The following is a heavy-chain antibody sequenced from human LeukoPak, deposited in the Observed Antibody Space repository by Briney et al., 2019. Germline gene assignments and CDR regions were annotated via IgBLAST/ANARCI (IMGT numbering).Heavy chain of an antibody. CDR2: ISSSGSTI. V-gene: IGHV3-48*03. D-gene: IGHD3-10*01. CDR1: GFTYSSYE. CDR3: ARCNYGSGFDP. Sequence: GGSLRLSCAASGFTYSSYEMHWVRQAPGKGLEWVSYISSSGSTIYYADSVKGRFTISRDNAKNSLYLQMNSLRAEDTAVYYCARCNYGSGFDPWGQGTLVTVSS. J-gene: IGHJ5*02.